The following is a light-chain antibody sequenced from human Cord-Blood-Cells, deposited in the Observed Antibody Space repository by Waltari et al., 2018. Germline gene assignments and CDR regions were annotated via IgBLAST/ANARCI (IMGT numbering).Light chain of an antibody. Sequence: QLVLTQSPSASASLGASVKLTCTPSSGHSSSAIAWPQQQPEKGPRYLMKLNSAGSHSKGDGIPDRFSGSSSGAERYLTISILQSEDEADYYCQTWGTGIHVVFGGGTKLTVL. CDR3: QTWGTGIHVV. V-gene: IGLV4-69*01. J-gene: IGLJ2*01. CDR2: LNSAGSH. CDR1: SGHSSSA.